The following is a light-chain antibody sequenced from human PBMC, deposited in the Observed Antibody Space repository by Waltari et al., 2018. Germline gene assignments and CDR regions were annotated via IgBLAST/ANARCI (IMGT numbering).Light chain of an antibody. CDR2: EAS. V-gene: IGKV1-5*03. Sequence: DIQMTQSPSTLSASVGDRVTITCRASQTISRSLAWYQQRPGKAPKLVIYEASTLESGVPLRFSGSGSEREFSLTISSLQPEDFATYYCQQYKSYFWTFGQGTKVEVK. CDR3: QQYKSYFWT. J-gene: IGKJ1*01. CDR1: QTISRS.